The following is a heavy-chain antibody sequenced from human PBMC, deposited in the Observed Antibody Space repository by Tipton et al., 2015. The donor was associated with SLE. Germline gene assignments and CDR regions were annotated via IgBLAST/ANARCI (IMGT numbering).Heavy chain of an antibody. V-gene: IGHV4-39*01. CDR2: IFSRGST. J-gene: IGHJ4*02. Sequence: TLSLTCTVSGDSISSRSYHWGWIRQPPGKGLEWIGSIFSRGSTNSNLSLKSRVTISLDASKNQFSLKLSSVTAADTAIYYCARRQRGYSYAPFDNWGQGTLVPVSS. CDR1: GDSISSRSYH. CDR3: ARRQRGYSYAPFDN. D-gene: IGHD5-18*01.